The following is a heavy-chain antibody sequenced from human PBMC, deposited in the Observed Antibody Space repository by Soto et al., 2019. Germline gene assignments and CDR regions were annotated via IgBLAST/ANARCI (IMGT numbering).Heavy chain of an antibody. D-gene: IGHD4-17*01. CDR3: ARQTTVVTYYFDY. J-gene: IGHJ4*02. Sequence: PWGTVYLTCIVSGGSISSSSYYWGWIRQPPGKGLEWIGSIYYSGSTYYNPSLKSRVTISVDTSKNQFSLKLSSVTAADTAVYYCARQTTVVTYYFDYWGQGTLVTVSS. CDR1: GGSISSSSYY. V-gene: IGHV4-39*01. CDR2: IYYSGST.